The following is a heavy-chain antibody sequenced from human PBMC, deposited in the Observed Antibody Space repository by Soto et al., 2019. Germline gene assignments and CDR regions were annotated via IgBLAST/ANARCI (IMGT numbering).Heavy chain of an antibody. Sequence: GGSLRLSCAASGFTFDDYAMHWVRQAPGKGLEWVPGINWNSGSIGYADSVKGRFTISRDNAKNSLYLQMNSLRTEDTALYYCAKGYNYDRSGNPDYWGQGTLVTVSS. J-gene: IGHJ4*02. V-gene: IGHV3-9*01. CDR2: INWNSGSI. D-gene: IGHD3-22*01. CDR1: GFTFDDYA. CDR3: AKGYNYDRSGNPDY.